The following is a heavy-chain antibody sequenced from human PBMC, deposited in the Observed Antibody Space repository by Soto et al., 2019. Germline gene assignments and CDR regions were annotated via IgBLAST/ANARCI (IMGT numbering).Heavy chain of an antibody. Sequence: ASVKVSWKAAGYTFTSYGISWVRQAPGQGLEWMGWISAYNGNTNYAQKLQGRVTMTTDTSTSTAYMELRSLRSDDTAVYYCARDLVGIVVVPAAMSKPAFDYWGQGTLVTVSS. V-gene: IGHV1-18*01. J-gene: IGHJ4*02. CDR2: ISAYNGNT. D-gene: IGHD2-2*01. CDR1: GYTFTSYG. CDR3: ARDLVGIVVVPAAMSKPAFDY.